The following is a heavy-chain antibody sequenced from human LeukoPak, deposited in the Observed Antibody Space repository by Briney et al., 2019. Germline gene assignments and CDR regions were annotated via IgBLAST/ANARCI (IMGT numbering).Heavy chain of an antibody. CDR1: GGSISSHY. Sequence: SEALSLTCTVSGGSISSHYWSWTRQPPGKGLEWIGYIYYSGSTNYNPSLKSRVTISVDTSKNQFSLKLSSVTAADTAVYYCARDSASVGRRLGLDYYYYYMDVWGKGTTVTVSS. V-gene: IGHV4-59*11. CDR2: IYYSGST. D-gene: IGHD3-10*01. CDR3: ARDSASVGRRLGLDYYYYYMDV. J-gene: IGHJ6*03.